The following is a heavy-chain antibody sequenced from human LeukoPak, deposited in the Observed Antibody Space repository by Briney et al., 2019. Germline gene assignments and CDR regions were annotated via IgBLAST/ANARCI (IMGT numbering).Heavy chain of an antibody. J-gene: IGHJ4*02. V-gene: IGHV3-23*01. Sequence: GGSLRLSCAASGFTFSSYWMSWVRQAPGKGLEWVSAISGSGGSTYYADSVKGRFTISRDNSKNTLYLQMNSLRAEDTAVYYCAKALAGQGYFDWSSYWGQGTLVTVSS. CDR3: AKALAGQGYFDWSSY. CDR2: ISGSGGST. D-gene: IGHD3-9*01. CDR1: GFTFSSYW.